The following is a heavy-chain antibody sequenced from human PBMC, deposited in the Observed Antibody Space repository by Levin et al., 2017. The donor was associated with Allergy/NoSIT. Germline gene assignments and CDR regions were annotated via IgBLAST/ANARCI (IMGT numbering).Heavy chain of an antibody. Sequence: GGSLRLSCAASGFTVSSKYMSWVRQAPGKGLEWVSVIYSGGSTYYADSVKGRFTISRDNSKNTLYLQMNSLRAEDTAVYYFAGALRDDYGDYLDYWGQGTLVAVSS. V-gene: IGHV3-66*01. CDR2: IYSGGST. D-gene: IGHD4-17*01. J-gene: IGHJ4*02. CDR3: AGALRDDYGDYLDY. CDR1: GFTVSSKY.